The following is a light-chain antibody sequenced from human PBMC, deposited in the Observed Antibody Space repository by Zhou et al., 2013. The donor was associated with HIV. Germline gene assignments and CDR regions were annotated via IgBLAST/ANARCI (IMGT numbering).Light chain of an antibody. CDR1: QGIGTS. J-gene: IGKJ4*02. Sequence: AIRITQSPSSLSASIGDRVTITCRASQGIGTSLAWYQQKPGKVPNLLIHGASILNSGVPSRFSGSGSGAEFTLTISCLQSEDFVTYYCQYYGDSSGTFGRGTRVEMK. V-gene: IGKV1-8*01. CDR3: QYYGDSSGT. CDR2: GAS.